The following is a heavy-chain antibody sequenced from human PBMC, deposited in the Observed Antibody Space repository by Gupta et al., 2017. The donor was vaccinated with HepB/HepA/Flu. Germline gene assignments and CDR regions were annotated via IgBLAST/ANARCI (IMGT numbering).Heavy chain of an antibody. CDR3: ARGEMATMAFIFDY. J-gene: IGHJ4*02. D-gene: IGHD5-24*01. CDR2: IYYSGSN. Sequence: QLQLQESGPGLVKPSETLSLTCTVSGGSISSSSYYWGWIRQPPGKGLEWIGSIYYSGSNYYNPALKSRVTISVDTSKNQFYLKLSSVNAEDTAVYYCARGEMATMAFIFDYWGQGNLVTVSS. V-gene: IGHV4-39*01. CDR1: GGSISSSSYY.